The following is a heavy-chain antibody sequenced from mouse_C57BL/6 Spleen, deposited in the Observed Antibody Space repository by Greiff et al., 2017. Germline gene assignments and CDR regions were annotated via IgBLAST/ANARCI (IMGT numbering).Heavy chain of an antibody. CDR3: ARLWDYDGY. D-gene: IGHD2-4*01. J-gene: IGHJ2*01. CDR1: GYTFTSYW. CDR2: IDPSDSYT. Sequence: VQLQQSGAELVKPGASVKLSCKASGYTFTSYWMQWVKQRPGQGLEWIGEIDPSDSYTNYNQKFKGKATLTVDTSSSTAYMQRSSLTSEDSAVYYCARLWDYDGYWGQGTTLTVSS. V-gene: IGHV1-50*01.